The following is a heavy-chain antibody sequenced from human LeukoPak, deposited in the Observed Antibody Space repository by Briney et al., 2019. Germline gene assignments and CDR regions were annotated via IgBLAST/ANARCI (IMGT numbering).Heavy chain of an antibody. V-gene: IGHV3-21*01. Sequence: KTGGSLRLSCAASGFTFSSYSMNWVRQAPGKGLEWVSFISSRTSYISYADSVKGRFTISRDNAKSSLWLQMNSLRAEDTAVYYCARATNGRFDIWGQGTMVTVSS. CDR1: GFTFSSYS. CDR3: ARATNGRFDI. CDR2: ISSRTSYI. D-gene: IGHD2-8*01. J-gene: IGHJ3*02.